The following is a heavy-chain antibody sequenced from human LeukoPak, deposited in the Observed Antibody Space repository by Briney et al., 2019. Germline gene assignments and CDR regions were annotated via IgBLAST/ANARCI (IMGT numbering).Heavy chain of an antibody. Sequence: PSGTLSLTCAVYGGSFSGYYWSWIRQPPGKGLEWIGEINHSGSTNYNPSLKSRVTISVGTSKNQFSLKLSSVTAADTAVYYCARGGHLEYSSSPPVLRYYGMDVWGQGTTVTVSS. CDR2: INHSGST. J-gene: IGHJ6*02. CDR3: ARGGHLEYSSSPPVLRYYGMDV. CDR1: GGSFSGYY. D-gene: IGHD6-6*01. V-gene: IGHV4-34*01.